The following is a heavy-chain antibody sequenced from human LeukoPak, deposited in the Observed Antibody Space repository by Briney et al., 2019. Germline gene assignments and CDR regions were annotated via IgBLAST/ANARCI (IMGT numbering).Heavy chain of an antibody. CDR3: ARAPILYYFDS. D-gene: IGHD2-15*01. CDR2: IYYSGST. J-gene: IGHJ4*02. Sequence: SETLSLTCTVSGGSISYYYWSWIRQPPGKGLEWIGYIYYSGSTNYNPSLKSRVTISLDTSKNHFSLNLSSVTAADTAVYYCARAPILYYFDSWGQGTLVTVSS. CDR1: GGSISYYY. V-gene: IGHV4-59*01.